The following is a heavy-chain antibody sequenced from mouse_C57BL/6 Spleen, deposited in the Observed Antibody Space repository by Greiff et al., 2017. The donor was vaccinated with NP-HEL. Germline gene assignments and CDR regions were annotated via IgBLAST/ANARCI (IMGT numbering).Heavy chain of an antibody. CDR2: IYPGDGDT. D-gene: IGHD4-1*01. Sequence: QVQLKESGPELVKPGASVKISCKASGYAFSSSWMNWVKQRPGKGLEWIGRIYPGDGDTNYNGKFKGKATLTADKSSSTAYMQLSSLTSEDSAVYFCARTGPLYAMDYWGQGTSVTVSS. CDR3: ARTGPLYAMDY. J-gene: IGHJ4*01. V-gene: IGHV1-82*01. CDR1: GYAFSSSW.